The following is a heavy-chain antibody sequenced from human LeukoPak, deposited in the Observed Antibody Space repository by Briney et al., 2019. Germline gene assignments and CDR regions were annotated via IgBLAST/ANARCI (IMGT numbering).Heavy chain of an antibody. D-gene: IGHD2-8*01. V-gene: IGHV3-7*01. CDR2: IKQDGSEK. J-gene: IGHJ4*02. Sequence: GGSLRLSCAPSRFTFSSYYMSWVRQAPRKGRESVANIKQDGSEKKYVDSVKGRFTISRDNAKNSLYLQMNSLRADDTAVYYCARDCWGIKVMDGFDNWGQGTLVTVSS. CDR1: RFTFSSYY. CDR3: ARDCWGIKVMDGFDN.